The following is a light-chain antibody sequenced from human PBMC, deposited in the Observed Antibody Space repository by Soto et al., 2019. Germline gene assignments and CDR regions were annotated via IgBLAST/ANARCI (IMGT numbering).Light chain of an antibody. V-gene: IGKV1-5*01. J-gene: IGKJ3*01. CDR2: DAS. Sequence: DIQMTQSPYTLSASGGDGVTITCRASQSVISWVAWYQQKPGRAPKLLISDASTLDTGVPSMFSGSGSETEFTLTISSLQPDDFATYYCQQYHRFFSLGPGTKVDIK. CDR1: QSVISW. CDR3: QQYHRFFS.